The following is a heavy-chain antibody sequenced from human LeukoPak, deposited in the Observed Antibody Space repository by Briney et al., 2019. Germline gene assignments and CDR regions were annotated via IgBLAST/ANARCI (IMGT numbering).Heavy chain of an antibody. CDR2: INPNSGGT. Sequence: ASVKVSCKASGYTFTGYYMHWVRQAPGQGLEWMGWINPNSGGTNYAQKFQGRVTMTRDTSISTAYLQWSSLKASDTAMYYCARLPAAGTQIVDYWGQGTLVTVSS. V-gene: IGHV1-2*02. CDR1: GYTFTGYY. CDR3: ARLPAAGTQIVDY. D-gene: IGHD6-13*01. J-gene: IGHJ4*02.